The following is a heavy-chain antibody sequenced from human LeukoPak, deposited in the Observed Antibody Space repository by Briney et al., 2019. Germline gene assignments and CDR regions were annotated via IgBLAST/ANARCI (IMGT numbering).Heavy chain of an antibody. CDR3: AGREASPWESFSRYYYYYMDV. CDR2: ISYDGSNK. D-gene: IGHD3-16*01. CDR1: GFTFSSYA. Sequence: PGGSLRLSCAASGFTFSSYAMHWVRQAPGKGLEWVAVISYDGSNKYYADSVKGRFTISRDNSKNTLYLQMNSLRAEDTAVYYCAGREASPWESFSRYYYYYMDVWGKGTTVTISS. J-gene: IGHJ6*03. V-gene: IGHV3-30*14.